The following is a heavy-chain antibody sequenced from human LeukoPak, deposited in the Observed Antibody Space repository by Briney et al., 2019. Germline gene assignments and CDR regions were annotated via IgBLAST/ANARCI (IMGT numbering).Heavy chain of an antibody. CDR3: ARVVVPAAIVVDYYYYMDV. CDR2: ISAYNGNT. V-gene: IGHV1-18*01. D-gene: IGHD2-2*02. CDR1: GYTFTSYG. Sequence: ASVKVSCKASGYTFTSYGISWVRQAPGQGLEWMGWISAYNGNTNYAQKLQGRVIMTTDTSTSTAYMELRSLRSDDTAVYYCARVVVPAAIVVDYYYYMDVWGKGTTVTVSS. J-gene: IGHJ6*03.